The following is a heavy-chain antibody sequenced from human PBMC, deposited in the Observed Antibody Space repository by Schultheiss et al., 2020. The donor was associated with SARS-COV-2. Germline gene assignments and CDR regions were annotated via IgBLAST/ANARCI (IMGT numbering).Heavy chain of an antibody. V-gene: IGHV4-34*01. Sequence: GSLRLSCAVYGGSFSGYYWSWIRQPPGKGLEWIGEINHSGSTNYNPSLKSRVTISVDTSKNQFSLKLSSVTAADTAVYYCARAVPAANTNQWLRSHTRNWFDPWGQGTLVTVSS. J-gene: IGHJ5*02. CDR2: INHSGST. D-gene: IGHD2-2*01. CDR1: GGSFSGYY. CDR3: ARAVPAANTNQWLRSHTRNWFDP.